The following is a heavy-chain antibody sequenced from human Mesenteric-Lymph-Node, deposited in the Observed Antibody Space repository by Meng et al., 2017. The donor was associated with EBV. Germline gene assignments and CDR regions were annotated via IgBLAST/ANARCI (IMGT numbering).Heavy chain of an antibody. D-gene: IGHD5-12*01. CDR1: GYTFTSYD. CDR3: ARDGIMATIDGFDI. Sequence: QVQVVQSGAEVKKLGASVKVSCNAAGYTFTSYDINWVRQATGQGLEWMGYLNPNSGGTNFAQKFQGRFTMTRDISMSTAYMELSSLGFEDTAVYYCARDGIMATIDGFDIWGQGTMVTVSS. V-gene: IGHV1-8*01. CDR2: LNPNSGGT. J-gene: IGHJ3*02.